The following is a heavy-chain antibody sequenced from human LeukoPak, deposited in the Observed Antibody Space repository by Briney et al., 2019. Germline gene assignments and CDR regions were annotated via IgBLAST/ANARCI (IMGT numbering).Heavy chain of an antibody. V-gene: IGHV2-70*11. CDR3: ARTAYYYDSSGYYLVDY. D-gene: IGHD3-22*01. J-gene: IGHJ4*02. CDR2: IDWDDDK. Sequence: SGPTLVNPTQTLTLTCTFSGFSLSTSGMCVSWIRQPPGKVLEWLARIDWDDDKYYSTSLKTRLTISKDTSKNQVVLTMTNMDPVDTATYYCARTAYYYDSSGYYLVDYWGQRTLVTVSS. CDR1: GFSLSTSGMC.